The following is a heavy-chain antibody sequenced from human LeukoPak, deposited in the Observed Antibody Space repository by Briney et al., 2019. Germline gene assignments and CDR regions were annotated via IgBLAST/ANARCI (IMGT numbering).Heavy chain of an antibody. V-gene: IGHV3-23*01. CDR2: ISGSGGST. CDR3: AKDALPYYDFWSGYSGYYYYGMDV. Sequence: GGSLRLSCAASGFTFSSYAMSWVRQAPGKGLEWVSAISGSGGSTDYADSVKGRFTISRDNSKNTLYLQMNSLRAEDTAVYYCAKDALPYYDFWSGYSGYYYYGMDVWGQGTTVTVSS. CDR1: GFTFSSYA. D-gene: IGHD3-3*01. J-gene: IGHJ6*02.